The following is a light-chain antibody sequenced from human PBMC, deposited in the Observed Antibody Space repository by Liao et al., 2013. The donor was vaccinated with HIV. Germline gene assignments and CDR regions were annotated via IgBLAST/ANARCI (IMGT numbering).Light chain of an antibody. V-gene: IGLV3-21*01. CDR2: YDS. J-gene: IGLJ2*01. CDR3: QVWDSSRDHVV. CDR1: NIGSKS. Sequence: SYELSQPPSVSVAPGKTASLTCGGHNIGSKSVHWYQQKPGQAPVLVIYYDSDRPSGIPERFSGSNSGNTATLTISRVEAGDEADYYCQVWDSSRDHVVFGGGTKLTVL.